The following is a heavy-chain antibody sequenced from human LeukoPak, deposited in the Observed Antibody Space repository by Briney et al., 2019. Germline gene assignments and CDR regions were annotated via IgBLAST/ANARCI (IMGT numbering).Heavy chain of an antibody. D-gene: IGHD6-13*01. J-gene: IGHJ4*02. CDR3: ARRRRAIAAASDY. V-gene: IGHV4-34*01. CDR1: GGSLSDYY. Sequence: SETLSLTCAVYGGSLSDYYWSWIRQPPGKGLEWIGEINHSGSTKYNPSLQSRVTISINTSKNQFSLKLSSVTAADTAVYYCARRRRAIAAASDYWGQGTLVTVSS. CDR2: INHSGST.